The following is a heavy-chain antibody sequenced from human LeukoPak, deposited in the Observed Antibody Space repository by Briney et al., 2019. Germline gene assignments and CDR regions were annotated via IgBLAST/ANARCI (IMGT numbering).Heavy chain of an antibody. CDR1: GFTFTTYG. J-gene: IGHJ5*01. CDR2: ISGGGGT. V-gene: IGHV3-23*01. Sequence: GGSLRLSCAASGFTFTTYGMNWVRQAPGKGLDWVSGISGGGGTYYADSVKGRFTISRDNSKNTVYLQMNSLRAEDTAIYYCAKSWSAYYFDSWGQGTLATVSS. D-gene: IGHD3-3*01. CDR3: AKSWSAYYFDS.